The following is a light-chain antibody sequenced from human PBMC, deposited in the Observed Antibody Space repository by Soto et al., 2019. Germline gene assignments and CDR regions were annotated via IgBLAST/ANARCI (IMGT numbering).Light chain of an antibody. CDR3: HQYNDWRT. J-gene: IGKJ1*01. CDR2: EAS. V-gene: IGKV3-15*01. Sequence: EMVMTQSPATLSVSPGERATLSCRASQSVSSNLAWYQQKPGQAPRLLIYEASARATGIPSRFSGSGSGTEFTLTINSLQSEDFAVYYCHQYNDWRTFGQGTKVDIK. CDR1: QSVSSN.